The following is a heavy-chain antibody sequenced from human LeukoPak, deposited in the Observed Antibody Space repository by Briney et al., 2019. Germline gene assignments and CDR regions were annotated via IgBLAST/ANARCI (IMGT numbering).Heavy chain of an antibody. J-gene: IGHJ5*02. CDR2: IYFSGST. CDR3: ARDYGDYAFDP. Sequence: SETLSLTCTVSGGSISSYYWIWIRQPPGKGLEWIGYIYFSGSTNYNPSLKSRVTISVDTSKNQFSLKLSSVTAADTAVYYCARDYGDYAFDPWGQGTLVTVSS. D-gene: IGHD4-17*01. CDR1: GGSISSYY. V-gene: IGHV4-59*01.